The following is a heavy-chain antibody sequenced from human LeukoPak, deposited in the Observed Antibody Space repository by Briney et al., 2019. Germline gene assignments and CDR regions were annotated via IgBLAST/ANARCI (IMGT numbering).Heavy chain of an antibody. Sequence: PSETLSLTCAVSGGSISSSNWWSWVRQPPGKGLEWIGEIYHSGSTNYNPSLKSRVTISVDKSKNQFSLKLSSVTAADTAVYYCASCDYYGSGSDAFDIWGQGTMVTVSS. CDR2: IYHSGST. CDR3: ASCDYYGSGSDAFDI. V-gene: IGHV4-4*02. D-gene: IGHD3-10*01. J-gene: IGHJ3*02. CDR1: GGSISSSNW.